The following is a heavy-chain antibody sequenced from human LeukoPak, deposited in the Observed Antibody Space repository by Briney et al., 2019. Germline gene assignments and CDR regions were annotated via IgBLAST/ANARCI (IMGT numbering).Heavy chain of an antibody. V-gene: IGHV1-18*04. J-gene: IGHJ4*02. CDR1: GYTFTGYY. Sequence: ASVKVSCKASGYTFTGYYMHWVRQAPGQGLEWMGWISAYNGNTNYAQKLQGRVTMTTDTSTSTAYMELRSLRSDDTAVYYCARGPGREDYYGSGSYSDLDYWGQGTLVTVSS. CDR2: ISAYNGNT. CDR3: ARGPGREDYYGSGSYSDLDY. D-gene: IGHD3-10*01.